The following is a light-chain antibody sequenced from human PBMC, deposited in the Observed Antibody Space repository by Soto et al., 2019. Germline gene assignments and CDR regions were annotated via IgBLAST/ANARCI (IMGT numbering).Light chain of an antibody. J-gene: IGKJ5*01. Sequence: EIVLTQSPGTLSLSPGERATLSCRASQSVSSSYLAWYQQKTGQAPRLLIYGASSRATGNQDRLSGSGSGTDFTLTISRLEPEDFAVYYCQQYGSSPITFGQGTRLEIK. CDR2: GAS. CDR3: QQYGSSPIT. CDR1: QSVSSSY. V-gene: IGKV3-20*01.